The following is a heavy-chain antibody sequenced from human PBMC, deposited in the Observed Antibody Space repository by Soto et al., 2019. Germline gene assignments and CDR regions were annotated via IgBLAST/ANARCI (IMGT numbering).Heavy chain of an antibody. Sequence: SETLSLTCAVYGGSFSGYYWSWIRQPPGKGLEWIGEINHSGSTNYNPSLKSRVTISVDTSKNQFPLKLSSVTAADTAVYYCARGRYSSSWYLNWFDPWGQGTLVTVSS. CDR2: INHSGST. CDR3: ARGRYSSSWYLNWFDP. D-gene: IGHD6-13*01. CDR1: GGSFSGYY. V-gene: IGHV4-34*01. J-gene: IGHJ5*02.